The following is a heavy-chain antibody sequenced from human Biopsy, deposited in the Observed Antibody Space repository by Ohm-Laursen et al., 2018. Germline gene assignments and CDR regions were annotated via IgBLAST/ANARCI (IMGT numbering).Heavy chain of an antibody. V-gene: IGHV4-59*01. CDR3: ARGNEVMVTGPYFFDY. CDR1: GVSINSYF. J-gene: IGHJ4*02. Sequence: PSVTLSLTCTVSGVSINSYFWNWIPQPPGKGLEWIGDIYYSGSTKYNPSLKSRVTISVDMSKSQLSLKLTSVTTADTAVYYCARGNEVMVTGPYFFDYWGRGTLVSVSS. CDR2: IYYSGST. D-gene: IGHD2-21*02.